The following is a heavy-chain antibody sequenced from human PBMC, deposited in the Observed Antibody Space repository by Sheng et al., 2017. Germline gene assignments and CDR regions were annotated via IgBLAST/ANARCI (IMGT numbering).Heavy chain of an antibody. Sequence: EVQLVESGGGSVHPGESLRLSCAASGFPFSSYVMSWVRQAPGKGLEWVSAISGPGSSTYYADSVKGRFTITRDNSKNTVYLQMNSLGVDDAARYYCAKKQGGLDVWGQGTTVTVSS. CDR3: AKKQGGLDV. CDR1: GFPFSSYV. J-gene: IGHJ6*02. V-gene: IGHV3-23*04. CDR2: ISGPGSST. D-gene: IGHD3-16*01.